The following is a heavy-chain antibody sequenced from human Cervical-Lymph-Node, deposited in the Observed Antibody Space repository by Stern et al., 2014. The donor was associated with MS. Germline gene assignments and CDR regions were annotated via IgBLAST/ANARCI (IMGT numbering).Heavy chain of an antibody. J-gene: IGHJ4*02. CDR1: GGPISSYY. V-gene: IGHV4-59*01. CDR2: IYYSGST. CDR3: ARVRSSGWSD. D-gene: IGHD6-19*01. Sequence: VQVEEPGPGLVKLSETLALTCPVSGGPISSYYWRWIRQPPGKGLEWIGYIYYSGSTNYNPSLKSRVTISVDTSKIQFSLKLSSVTAADTAVYYCARVRSSGWSDWGQGTLVTVSS.